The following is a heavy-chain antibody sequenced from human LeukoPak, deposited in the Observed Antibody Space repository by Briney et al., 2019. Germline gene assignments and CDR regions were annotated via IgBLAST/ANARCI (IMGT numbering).Heavy chain of an antibody. V-gene: IGHV3-7*01. CDR1: GFTFSSYW. Sequence: PGGSLRLSCAASGFTFSSYWMSWVRQAPGKGLEWVANIKRDGSEKYYVDSVKGRFTISRDNAKSSLYLQMNNLRAEDTAVYYCSWDHTGKEDIWGQGTMVTVSS. CDR2: IKRDGSEK. D-gene: IGHD2-8*02. J-gene: IGHJ3*02. CDR3: SWDHTGKEDI.